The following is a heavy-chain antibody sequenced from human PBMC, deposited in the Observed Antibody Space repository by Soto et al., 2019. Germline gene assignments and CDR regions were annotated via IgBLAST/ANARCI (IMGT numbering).Heavy chain of an antibody. CDR1: GGSVSSGSYC. D-gene: IGHD5-12*01. CDR3: AREDQKGATAYFDY. V-gene: IGHV4-61*01. CDR2: IYYSGST. J-gene: IGHJ4*02. Sequence: QVQLQESGPGLVKPSETLSLTCTVSGGSVSSGSYCWSRIRQPPGKGLEWIGYIYYSGSTNYNPSLKSRVTISVDTSKNQFSLKLSSVTAADTAVYYCAREDQKGATAYFDYWGQGTLVTVSS.